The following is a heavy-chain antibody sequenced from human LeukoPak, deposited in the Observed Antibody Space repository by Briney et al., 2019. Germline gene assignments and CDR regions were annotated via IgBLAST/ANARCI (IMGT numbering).Heavy chain of an antibody. D-gene: IGHD6-13*01. CDR2: INPSGGST. CDR3: ARVRRAAGNWFDP. Sequence: ASVNVSCKASGYTFTSYYMHWVRQAPGQGLEWMGIINPSGGSTIYAQEFQGRVTMTRDTSTSTVYMELSSLRSEDTAVYYCARVRRAAGNWFDPWGQGTLVTVSS. CDR1: GYTFTSYY. J-gene: IGHJ5*02. V-gene: IGHV1-46*01.